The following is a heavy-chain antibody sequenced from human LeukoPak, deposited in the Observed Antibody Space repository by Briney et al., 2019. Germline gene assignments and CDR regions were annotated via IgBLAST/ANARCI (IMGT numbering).Heavy chain of an antibody. Sequence: ASVKVSCKASGGTFSSYAISWVRQAPGQGLEWMGGIIPIFGTANYAQKFQGRVTITADESTSTAYMELSSLRSEDTAVYYCARDEPPRLESHYDFWSGIFDYWGQGTLVTVSS. D-gene: IGHD3-3*01. V-gene: IGHV1-69*13. CDR1: GGTFSSYA. CDR2: IIPIFGTA. J-gene: IGHJ4*02. CDR3: ARDEPPRLESHYDFWSGIFDY.